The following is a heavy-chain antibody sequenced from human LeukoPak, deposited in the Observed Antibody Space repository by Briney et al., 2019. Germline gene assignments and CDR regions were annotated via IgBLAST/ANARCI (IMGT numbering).Heavy chain of an antibody. CDR3: ARDPAYCSSTSCYRYKNWFDP. V-gene: IGHV1-69*04. D-gene: IGHD2-2*02. CDR2: IIPILGIA. CDR1: GGTFSSYA. Sequence: GASVKVSCKASGGTFSSYAISWVRQAPGQGLEWMGRIIPILGIANYAQKFQGRVTITADKSTSTAYMELSSLRSEDTAVYYCARDPAYCSSTSCYRYKNWFDPWGQGTLVTVSS. J-gene: IGHJ5*02.